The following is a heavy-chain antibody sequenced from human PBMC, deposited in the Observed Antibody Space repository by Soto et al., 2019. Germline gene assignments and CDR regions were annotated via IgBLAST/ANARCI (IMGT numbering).Heavy chain of an antibody. D-gene: IGHD6-13*01. CDR1: GGTFSSYI. CDR2: IIPILGIA. V-gene: IGHV1-69*02. Sequence: EASVKVSCKASGGTFSSYIISWVRQAPGQGLEWMGRIIPILGIANYAQKFQGRVTITADKSTSTAYMELSSLRSEDTAVYYCANNLFIAAAVSGYGFWGQGTMVTVSS. J-gene: IGHJ3*01. CDR3: ANNLFIAAAVSGYGF.